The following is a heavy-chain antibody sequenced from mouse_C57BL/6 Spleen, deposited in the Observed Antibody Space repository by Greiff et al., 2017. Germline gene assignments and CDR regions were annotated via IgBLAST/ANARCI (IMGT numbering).Heavy chain of an antibody. CDR3: ARERGYGNYAMDY. Sequence: QVQLKEPGPGLVAPSQSLSITCTVSGFSLTSYGVHWVRQPPGKGLEWLVVIRSDGSTTYNSALKSRLSISKDNSKSQVFLKMNSLQTDDTAMYYCARERGYGNYAMDYWGQGTSVTVSS. D-gene: IGHD2-1*01. J-gene: IGHJ4*01. CDR1: GFSLTSYG. CDR2: IRSDGST. V-gene: IGHV2-6*03.